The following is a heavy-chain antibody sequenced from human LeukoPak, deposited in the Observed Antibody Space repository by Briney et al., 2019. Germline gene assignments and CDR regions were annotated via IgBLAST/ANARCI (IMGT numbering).Heavy chain of an antibody. CDR1: GDSIISYY. J-gene: IGHJ4*02. D-gene: IGHD3-16*01. V-gene: IGHV4-59*01. CDR3: AREYDGYFDF. Sequence: SETLSPTCTVSGDSIISYYWSWIRQPPGKGLEWIGYIHYSGITDYNPSLKSRVTMSVDTSKNQFSLKLSSVTAADTAVYYCAREYDGYFDFWGQGTLVTVSS. CDR2: IHYSGIT.